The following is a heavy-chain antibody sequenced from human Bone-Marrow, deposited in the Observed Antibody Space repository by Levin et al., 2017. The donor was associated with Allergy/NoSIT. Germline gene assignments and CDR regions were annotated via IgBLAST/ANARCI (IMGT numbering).Heavy chain of an antibody. CDR3: AILEPVFGVYF. V-gene: IGHV1-2*02. CDR1: GYTFTHYF. D-gene: IGHD1-1*01. CDR2: INPKSGAP. J-gene: IGHJ4*02. Sequence: ASVKVSCKASGYTFTHYFIHWVRQAPGQGLEWVGWINPKSGAPNYGQKFQGRVTLTRDTSISTAYLDLSSLTSDDTAVYYCAILEPVFGVYFWGQGTLVTVSS.